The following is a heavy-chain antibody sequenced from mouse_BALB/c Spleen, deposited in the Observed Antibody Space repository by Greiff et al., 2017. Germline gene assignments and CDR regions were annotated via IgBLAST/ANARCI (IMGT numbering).Heavy chain of an antibody. CDR3: ARGYDGYYVAY. D-gene: IGHD2-3*01. V-gene: IGHV7-3*02. CDR2: IRNKANGYTT. Sequence: DVMLVESGGGLVQPGGSLRLSCATSGFTFTDYYMSWVRQPPGKALEWLGFIRNKANGYTTEYSASVKGRFTISRDNSQSILYLQMNTLRAEDSATYYCARGYDGYYVAYWGQGTLVTVSA. J-gene: IGHJ3*01. CDR1: GFTFTDYY.